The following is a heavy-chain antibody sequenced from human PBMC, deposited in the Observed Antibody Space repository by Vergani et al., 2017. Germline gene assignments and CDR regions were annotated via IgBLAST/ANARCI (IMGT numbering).Heavy chain of an antibody. J-gene: IGHJ6*02. CDR3: AREQDVLLWFGELKNYYYGMDV. CDR2: ISSSSSTI. Sequence: EVQLVESGGGLVQPGGSLRLSCAASGFTFSSYSMNWVRQAPGKGLEWVSYISSSSSTIYYADSVKGRFTISRDNAKNSLYLQMNSLRDEDTAVYYCAREQDVLLWFGELKNYYYGMDVWGQGTTVTVSS. V-gene: IGHV3-48*02. D-gene: IGHD3-10*01. CDR1: GFTFSSYS.